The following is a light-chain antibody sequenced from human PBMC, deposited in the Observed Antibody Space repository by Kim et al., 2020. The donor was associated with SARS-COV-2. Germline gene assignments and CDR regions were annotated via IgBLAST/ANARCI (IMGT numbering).Light chain of an antibody. CDR2: GAS. J-gene: IGKJ5*01. CDR3: LQHSTYPIT. V-gene: IGKV1-17*01. Sequence: ASMEDRVTIPSRASQDIRNDLGWYQQKPGRAPKRLIYGASSLQSGVPSRFSGSGSGTEFTLTISSVQPEDFATYFCLQHSTYPITFGQGTRLEIK. CDR1: QDIRND.